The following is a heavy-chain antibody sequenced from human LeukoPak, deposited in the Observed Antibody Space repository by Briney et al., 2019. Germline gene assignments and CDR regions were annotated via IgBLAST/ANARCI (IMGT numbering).Heavy chain of an antibody. CDR2: ISSNGDNT. Sequence: PGGSLRLSCAASGFIFSDYCMNWVRQAPGKGLEYVSAISSNGDNTYYADSVKGRFTISRDNSKNTLYLQMSSLRADDTAVYYCVRGTGYWGQGTLVTVSS. V-gene: IGHV3-64D*06. CDR3: VRGTGY. J-gene: IGHJ4*02. CDR1: GFIFSDYC.